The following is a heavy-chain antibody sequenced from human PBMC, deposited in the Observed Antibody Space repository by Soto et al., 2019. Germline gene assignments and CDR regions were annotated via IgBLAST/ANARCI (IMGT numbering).Heavy chain of an antibody. CDR2: TSSSGSTI. CDR1: GIPPNDNY. D-gene: IGHD2-15*01. J-gene: IGHJ6*02. Sequence: PGGTMRLSCSASGIPPNDNYVRWIRPAQGKGLEWVSYTSSSGSTIYYADSVKGRFTISRDNAKTSLYLQMNSLRAEDTAVYYCARDGVAPNYYYHYGMDVWAQGTTVTVSS. V-gene: IGHV3-11*01. CDR3: ARDGVAPNYYYHYGMDV.